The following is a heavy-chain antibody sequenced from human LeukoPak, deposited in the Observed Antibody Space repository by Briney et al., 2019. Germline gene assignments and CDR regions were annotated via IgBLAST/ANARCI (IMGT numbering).Heavy chain of an antibody. CDR1: GDSVPSNSAA. V-gene: IGHV6-1*01. CDR3: ASSGGSYSHRGFDY. CDR2: TYYRSKWYN. J-gene: IGHJ4*02. Sequence: SQTLSLTCAISGDSVPSNSAAWNWIRQSPSRGLEWLGRTYYRSKWYNDYAVSVKSRITINPDTSKNQFSLQLNSVTPEDTAVYYCASSGGSYSHRGFDYWGQGTLVTVSS. D-gene: IGHD1-26*01.